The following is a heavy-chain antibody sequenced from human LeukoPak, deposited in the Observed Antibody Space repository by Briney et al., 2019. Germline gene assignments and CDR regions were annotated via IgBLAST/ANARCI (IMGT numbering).Heavy chain of an antibody. V-gene: IGHV3-33*06. CDR1: GFTFSSYG. J-gene: IGHJ4*02. CDR3: AKIISPLYGDFWSGYSDYFDY. Sequence: SGGSLRLSCAASGFTFSSYGMHWVRQAPGKGLEWVAVIWYDGSNKYYADSVKGRFTISRDNPKNTLYLQMNSLRAEDTAVYYCAKIISPLYGDFWSGYSDYFDYWGQGTLVTVSS. D-gene: IGHD3-3*01. CDR2: IWYDGSNK.